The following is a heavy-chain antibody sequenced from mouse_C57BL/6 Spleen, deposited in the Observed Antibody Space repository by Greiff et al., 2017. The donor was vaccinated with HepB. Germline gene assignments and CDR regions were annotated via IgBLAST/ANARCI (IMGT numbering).Heavy chain of an antibody. CDR3: AREGGNRGFFDY. Sequence: QVQLKQSGAELVKPGASVKISCKASGYAFSSYWMNWVKQRPGKGLEWIGQIYPGDGDTNYNGKFKGKATLTADKSSSTAYMQLSSLTSEDSAVYFCAREGGNRGFFDYWGQGTTLTVSS. V-gene: IGHV1-80*01. J-gene: IGHJ2*01. CDR2: IYPGDGDT. CDR1: GYAFSSYW. D-gene: IGHD2-1*01.